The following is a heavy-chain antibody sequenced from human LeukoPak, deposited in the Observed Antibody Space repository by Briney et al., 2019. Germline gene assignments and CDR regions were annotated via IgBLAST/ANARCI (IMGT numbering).Heavy chain of an antibody. CDR3: ACRDLTSTWSYP. Sequence: GESLKISCKGSGYSFTSYWIGWVRQMPGKGMEWMGVIYPGDFRIRYNPSFQGQVTISVDKSIRTAYLQWVSLKASDTAMYYCACRDLTSTWSYPWGQGTLVTVSS. D-gene: IGHD2-2*01. J-gene: IGHJ5*02. CDR2: IYPGDFRI. V-gene: IGHV5-51*01. CDR1: GYSFTSYW.